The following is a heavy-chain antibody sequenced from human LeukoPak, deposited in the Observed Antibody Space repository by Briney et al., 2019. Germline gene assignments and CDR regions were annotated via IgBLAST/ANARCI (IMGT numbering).Heavy chain of an antibody. J-gene: IGHJ5*02. CDR2: IYYSGST. Sequence: SETLSLTCTVSGGSISSYYWSWIRQPPGKGLEWIGYIYYSGSTNYNPSLKSRVTISVDTSKNQFSLKLSSVTAADTAVYYCARVRGGSGSYPPTWWLDPWGQGTLVTVSS. V-gene: IGHV4-59*01. CDR3: ARVRGGSGSYPPTWWLDP. CDR1: GGSISSYY. D-gene: IGHD3-10*01.